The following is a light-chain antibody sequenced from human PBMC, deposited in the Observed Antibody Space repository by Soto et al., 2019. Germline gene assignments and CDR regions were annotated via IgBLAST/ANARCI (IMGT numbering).Light chain of an antibody. CDR2: KAS. J-gene: IGKJ4*01. Sequence: DIQMTQSPSTLSASVGDSVSITCRASQSIHIWLAWYQQKPGKAPKLLTYKASNLQNGVPSRFSGSGSGTEFTLTISSLQPDDFANYYCHQYSTSPLTFGGGTKVEIK. CDR3: HQYSTSPLT. V-gene: IGKV1-5*03. CDR1: QSIHIW.